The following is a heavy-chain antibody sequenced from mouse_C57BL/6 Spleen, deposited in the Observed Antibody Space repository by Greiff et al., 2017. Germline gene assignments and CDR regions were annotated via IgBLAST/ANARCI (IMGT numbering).Heavy chain of an antibody. Sequence: LQESGAELVRPGASVKLSCKASGYTFTDYYINWVKQRPGQGLEWIARIYPGSGNTYYNEKFKGKATLTAEKSSSTAYMQLSSLTSEDSAVYFCARWGTTVVDYYAMDYWGQGTSVTVSS. J-gene: IGHJ4*01. D-gene: IGHD1-1*01. CDR3: ARWGTTVVDYYAMDY. CDR1: GYTFTDYY. V-gene: IGHV1-76*01. CDR2: IYPGSGNT.